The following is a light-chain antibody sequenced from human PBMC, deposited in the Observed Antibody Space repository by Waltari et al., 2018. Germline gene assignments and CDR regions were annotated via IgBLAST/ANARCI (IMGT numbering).Light chain of an antibody. CDR2: ATS. CDR3: QQSCSSVFT. J-gene: IGKJ3*01. Sequence: DIQMTQSPSSLSASVGDRVTITCRASQSISTYLSWYQQKPGKAPKLLIYATSTLQSGVPSRFSGSGFGTDFTLTISSLEREDSATYYCQQSCSSVFTFGPGTRVDLK. V-gene: IGKV1-39*01. CDR1: QSISTY.